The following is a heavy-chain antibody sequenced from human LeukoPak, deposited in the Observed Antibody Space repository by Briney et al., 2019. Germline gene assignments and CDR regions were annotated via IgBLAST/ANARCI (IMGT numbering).Heavy chain of an antibody. J-gene: IGHJ4*02. CDR1: GGSISGSNW. CDR3: ARVLANYYGSSSIGY. V-gene: IGHV4-4*02. Sequence: SGTLSLTCAVSGGSISGSNWWSWVRQPPGKGLEWIGEIYHSGSTNYNPSLKSRVTISVDKSKNQFSLKLSSVTAADKAVYYCARVLANYYGSSSIGYWGQGTLVTVSS. D-gene: IGHD3-10*01. CDR2: IYHSGST.